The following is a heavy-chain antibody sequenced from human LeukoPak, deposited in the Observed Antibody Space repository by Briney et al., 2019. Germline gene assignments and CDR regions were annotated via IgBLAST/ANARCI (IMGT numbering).Heavy chain of an antibody. V-gene: IGHV3-11*04. Sequence: GGSLRLSCAASGFIFSDYYMNWIRQAPGKGLEWVAHISSSGSNIYYADSVKGRFTISRDNSKNTLYLQMNSLRAEDTAVYYCTRHGGRDFYDSTEDAFDIWGQGTMVTVSS. J-gene: IGHJ3*02. CDR1: GFIFSDYY. D-gene: IGHD3-22*01. CDR2: ISSSGSNI. CDR3: TRHGGRDFYDSTEDAFDI.